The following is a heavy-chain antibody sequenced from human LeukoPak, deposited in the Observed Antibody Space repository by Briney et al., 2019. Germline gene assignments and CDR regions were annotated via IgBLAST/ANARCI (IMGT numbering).Heavy chain of an antibody. V-gene: IGHV3-23*01. J-gene: IGHJ3*02. CDR2: ISGGGGKT. Sequence: PGGSLRLSCAVSGFTFRTYVMSWVRQAPGMGLEWVSTISGGGGKTYYSDAVKGRVTISRDNSNNTLYLQLNSLRTEDTAVYYCARGARGSGWRVFDIWGQGTMVTVSS. D-gene: IGHD6-19*01. CDR1: GFTFRTYV. CDR3: ARGARGSGWRVFDI.